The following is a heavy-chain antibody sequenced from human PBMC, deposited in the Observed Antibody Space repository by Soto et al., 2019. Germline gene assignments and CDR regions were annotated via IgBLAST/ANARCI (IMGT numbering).Heavy chain of an antibody. CDR2: IIPILGIA. CDR1: GGTFSSYT. CDR3: AKGTGIAAAAEFDY. J-gene: IGHJ4*02. Sequence: SVKVSCKASGGTFSSYTISWVRQAPGQGLEWMGRIIPILGIANYAQKFQGRVTITADKSTSTAYMELSSLRSEDTAVYYCAKGTGIAAAAEFDYWGQGTLVTVS. V-gene: IGHV1-69*02. D-gene: IGHD6-13*01.